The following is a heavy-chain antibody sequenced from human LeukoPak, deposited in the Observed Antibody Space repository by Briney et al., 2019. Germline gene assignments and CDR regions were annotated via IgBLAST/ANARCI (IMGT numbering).Heavy chain of an antibody. Sequence: GGSLRLSCAASGFTFDDYGMSWVRQAPGKGLEWVSGINWNGGSTGYADSVKGRFTISRDNAKNSLYLQMNSLRSEDTAVYYCARGHRAYYYGSGSYGAYYFDYWGQGTLVTVSS. CDR1: GFTFDDYG. D-gene: IGHD3-10*01. CDR2: INWNGGST. CDR3: ARGHRAYYYGSGSYGAYYFDY. V-gene: IGHV3-20*04. J-gene: IGHJ4*02.